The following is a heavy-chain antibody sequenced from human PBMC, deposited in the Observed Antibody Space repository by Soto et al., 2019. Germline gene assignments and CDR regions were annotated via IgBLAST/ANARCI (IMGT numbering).Heavy chain of an antibody. CDR3: AGQAYDYVWGSYLNNWFDP. Sequence: SETLSLTCAVSGGSISSSNWWSWVRQPPGKGLEWIGEIYHSGSTNYNPSLKSRVTISVDKSKNQFSLKLSSVTAADTAAYYCAGQAYDYVWGSYLNNWFDPWGQGTLVTVSS. V-gene: IGHV4-4*02. CDR1: GGSISSSNW. CDR2: IYHSGST. D-gene: IGHD3-16*02. J-gene: IGHJ5*02.